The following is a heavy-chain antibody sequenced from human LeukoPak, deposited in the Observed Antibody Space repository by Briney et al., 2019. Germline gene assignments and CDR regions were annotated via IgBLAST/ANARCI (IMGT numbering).Heavy chain of an antibody. CDR2: IYYSGST. Sequence: SETLSLTCTVSGGSISSSSYYWGWIRQPPGKGLEWIGSIYYSGSTYYNPSLKSRVTISVDTSKNQFSLQLNSVTPEDTAVYYCARVNVDTAMVWNYYYGMDVWGQGTTVTVSS. D-gene: IGHD5-18*01. J-gene: IGHJ6*02. V-gene: IGHV4-39*01. CDR1: GGSISSSSYY. CDR3: ARVNVDTAMVWNYYYGMDV.